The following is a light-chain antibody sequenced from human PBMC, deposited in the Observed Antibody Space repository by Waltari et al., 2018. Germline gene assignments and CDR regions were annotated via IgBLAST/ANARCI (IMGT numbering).Light chain of an antibody. V-gene: IGLV2-14*01. CDR2: DVS. J-gene: IGLJ3*02. CDR1: RSYVGAYDF. Sequence: QSALTQPASVSGSPGQSITISCTGTRSYVGAYDFVAWYPQHPGKAPKLMMSDVSKRPSGGSSRFSGAKSGNTASLTISGLQAEDEADYYCSSYTSSITVMFGGGTKVTVL. CDR3: SSYTSSITVM.